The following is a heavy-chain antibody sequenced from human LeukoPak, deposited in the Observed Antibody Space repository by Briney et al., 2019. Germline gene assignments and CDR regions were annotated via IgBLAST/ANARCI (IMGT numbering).Heavy chain of an antibody. Sequence: GGSLRLSCAASGFTFSSYAMSWVRQAPGKGLEWVSGISGSGGSTYYADSVKGRFTISRDNSKNTLYLQMNSLRAEDTAVYYCAKQGYYDFWSGYLDYWGQGTLVTVSS. CDR2: ISGSGGST. CDR3: AKQGYYDFWSGYLDY. D-gene: IGHD3-3*01. J-gene: IGHJ4*02. CDR1: GFTFSSYA. V-gene: IGHV3-23*01.